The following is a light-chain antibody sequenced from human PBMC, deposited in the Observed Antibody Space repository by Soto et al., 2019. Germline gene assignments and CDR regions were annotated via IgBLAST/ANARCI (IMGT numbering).Light chain of an antibody. Sequence: QSALTQPASVSGSPGQSITISCTGSSSDIGDYKYVSWYKHHPGKAPKLMIYDVSNRPSGVSNRFSGSKSGNTASLTISGLQAEDEADYYCSSYTSTNFVIFGGGTSSPS. J-gene: IGLJ2*01. CDR1: SSDIGDYKY. V-gene: IGLV2-14*03. CDR2: DVS. CDR3: SSYTSTNFVI.